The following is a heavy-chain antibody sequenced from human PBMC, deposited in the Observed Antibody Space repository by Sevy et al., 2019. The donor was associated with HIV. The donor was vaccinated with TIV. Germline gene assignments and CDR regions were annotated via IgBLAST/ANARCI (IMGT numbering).Heavy chain of an antibody. D-gene: IGHD1-26*01. CDR3: TRVEGAADWGMDV. Sequence: GGSLRLSCTASGFTFGDYAMSWCRQAPGKGLEWVGFIRSKTYGGTTEYAASVKGRFTISRDESKSIAYLQMNSLKTEDTAVYYCTRVEGAADWGMDVWGQGTTVTVSS. CDR2: IRSKTYGGTT. CDR1: GFTFGDYA. J-gene: IGHJ6*02. V-gene: IGHV3-49*03.